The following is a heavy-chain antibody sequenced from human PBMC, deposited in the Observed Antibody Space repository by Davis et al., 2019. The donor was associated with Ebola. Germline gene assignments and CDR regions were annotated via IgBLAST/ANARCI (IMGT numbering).Heavy chain of an antibody. V-gene: IGHV1-18*04. J-gene: IGHJ4*02. CDR1: GYTFTSYG. CDR3: ARDPGCSSTSCPIDY. Sequence: GESLKISCAASGYTFTSYGISWVRQAPGQGLEWMGWISAYNGNTNYAQKLQGRVTMTTDTSTSTAYMELRSLRSDDTAVYYCARDPGCSSTSCPIDYWGQGTLVTVSS. CDR2: ISAYNGNT. D-gene: IGHD2-2*01.